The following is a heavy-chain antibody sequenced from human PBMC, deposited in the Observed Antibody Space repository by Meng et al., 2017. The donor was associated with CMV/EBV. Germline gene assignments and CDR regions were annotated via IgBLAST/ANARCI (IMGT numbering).Heavy chain of an antibody. CDR1: GFTFSDYY. Sequence: GGSLRLSCAASGFTFSDYYMSWIRQAPGKGLEWVSYISSGGSTIYYADSVKGRFTIARDNAKNSLYLQMNSLRAEDTAVYYCARERILWFGADYYYYGMDVWGQGTTVTVSS. J-gene: IGHJ6*02. D-gene: IGHD3-10*01. V-gene: IGHV3-11*01. CDR3: ARERILWFGADYYYYGMDV. CDR2: ISSGGSTI.